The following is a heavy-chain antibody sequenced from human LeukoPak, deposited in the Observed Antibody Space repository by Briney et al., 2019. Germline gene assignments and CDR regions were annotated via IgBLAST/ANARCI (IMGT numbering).Heavy chain of an antibody. V-gene: IGHV4-61*01. J-gene: IGHJ6*02. CDR2: IYYSGST. D-gene: IGHD2-2*01. Sequence: PSETLSLTCTVSGGSVSSGSYYWSWIRQPPGKGLEWIGYIYYSGSTNYNPSLKSRVTISVDTSKNQFSLKLSSVTAADTVMYYCARDKLVGYYYGMDVWGQGTTVTVSS. CDR3: ARDKLVGYYYGMDV. CDR1: GGSVSSGSYY.